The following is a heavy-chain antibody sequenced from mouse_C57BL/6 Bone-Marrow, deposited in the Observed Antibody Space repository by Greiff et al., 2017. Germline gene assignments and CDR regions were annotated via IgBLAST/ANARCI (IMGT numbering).Heavy chain of an antibody. J-gene: IGHJ1*03. CDR1: GYTFTSYG. CDR2: IYPRSGNT. Sequence: VKLMESGAELARPGASVKLSCKASGYTFTSYGISWVKQRTGQGFEWIGEIYPRSGNTYYNEKFKGKGTLTADKSSSTAYMERRSLTSEDSAVYFCARRDGSSFYWYFDVWGTGTTVTVSS. D-gene: IGHD1-1*01. V-gene: IGHV1-81*01. CDR3: ARRDGSSFYWYFDV.